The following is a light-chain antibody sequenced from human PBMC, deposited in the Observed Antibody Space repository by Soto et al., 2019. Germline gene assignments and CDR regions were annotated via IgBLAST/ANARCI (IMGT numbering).Light chain of an antibody. Sequence: DIQMTQSPSTLSASVGDRVTITCRASQNINDWLAWYQQKPGKAPRLLIYKASTLESGVPSRFSGSGFGTEFTLTISSLQPDDFATYYGQQYNTYSFTFGPGAKVDIK. J-gene: IGKJ3*01. CDR2: KAS. V-gene: IGKV1-5*03. CDR1: QNINDW. CDR3: QQYNTYSFT.